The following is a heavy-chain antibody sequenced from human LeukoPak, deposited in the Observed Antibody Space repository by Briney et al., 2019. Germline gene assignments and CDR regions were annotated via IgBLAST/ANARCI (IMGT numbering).Heavy chain of an antibody. J-gene: IGHJ4*02. CDR2: IYYSGST. CDR1: GGSVSGYY. D-gene: IGHD6-19*01. Sequence: PSETLSLTCTVSGGSVSGYYWSWIRQPPGKGLEWIGYIYYSGSTNYNPSLKSRVTISVDTSKNQFSLKLSSVTAADTAVYYCARAIGSGWWQYYFDYWGQGTLVTVSS. V-gene: IGHV4-59*02. CDR3: ARAIGSGWWQYYFDY.